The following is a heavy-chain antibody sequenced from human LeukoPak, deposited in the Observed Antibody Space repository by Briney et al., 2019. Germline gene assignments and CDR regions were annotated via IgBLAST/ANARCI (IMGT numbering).Heavy chain of an antibody. CDR1: GFTFSSYA. CDR3: AKLSRYNWNHDEPRWFDP. D-gene: IGHD1-1*01. Sequence: GGSLRLSCAASGFTFSSYAMSWVRQAPGKGLEWVSAISGSGGSTYYADSVKGRFTISRDNSKNTLYLQMNSLRAEDTAVYYCAKLSRYNWNHDEPRWFDPWGQGTLVTVSS. J-gene: IGHJ5*02. CDR2: ISGSGGST. V-gene: IGHV3-23*01.